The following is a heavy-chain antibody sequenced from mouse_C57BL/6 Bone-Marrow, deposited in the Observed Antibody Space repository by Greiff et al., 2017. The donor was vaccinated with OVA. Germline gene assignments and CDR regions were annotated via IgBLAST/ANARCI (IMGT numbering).Heavy chain of an antibody. D-gene: IGHD1-1*01. V-gene: IGHV5-17*01. CDR2: ISSGSSTI. Sequence: EVKLMESGGGLVKPGGSLKLSCAASGFTFSDYGMHWVRQAPEKGLEWVAYISSGSSTIYYADTVKGRFTISRDNAKNNLFLQMTSLRSEDTAMYYCARSTTVVAPFDYWGQGTTLTVSS. J-gene: IGHJ2*01. CDR3: ARSTTVVAPFDY. CDR1: GFTFSDYG.